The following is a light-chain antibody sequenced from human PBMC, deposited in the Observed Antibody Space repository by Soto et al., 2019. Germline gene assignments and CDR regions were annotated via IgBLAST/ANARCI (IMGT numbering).Light chain of an antibody. V-gene: IGKV3-11*01. CDR2: DAS. Sequence: EIVLTQSPATLSLSPGERATLSCRASQSVSSYLAWYQQQPGQAPRLLIYDASNRATGIPARFSGSGSGTDFTLTISSLEPEYFAVYYWQQRSNWPPITFGQGTRLEIK. CDR3: QQRSNWPPIT. CDR1: QSVSSY. J-gene: IGKJ5*01.